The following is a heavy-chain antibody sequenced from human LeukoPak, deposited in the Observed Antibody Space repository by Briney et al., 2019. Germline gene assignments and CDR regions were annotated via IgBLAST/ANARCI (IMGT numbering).Heavy chain of an antibody. V-gene: IGHV3-66*01. CDR3: ARDIRLDDFWSGYYTPSPDHYGMDV. CDR2: IYSGGST. CDR1: GFTVSSNY. D-gene: IGHD3-3*01. J-gene: IGHJ6*02. Sequence: GGSLTLSCAASGFTVSSNYMSWVRQAPGKGLEWVSVIYSGGSTNYADSVKGRFTISRDNSKNTLYLQMNSLRAEDTAVYYCARDIRLDDFWSGYYTPSPDHYGMDVWGQGTTVTVSS.